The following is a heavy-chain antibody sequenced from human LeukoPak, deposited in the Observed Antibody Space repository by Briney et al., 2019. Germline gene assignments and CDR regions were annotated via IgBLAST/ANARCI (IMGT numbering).Heavy chain of an antibody. CDR2: IYYSGST. CDR3: ARGAAAAGTAFDY. D-gene: IGHD6-13*01. CDR1: GGSISSGGYY. V-gene: IGHV4-61*08. Sequence: SETLSLTCTVSGGSISSGGYYWSWIRQPPGKGLEWIGYIYYSGSTNYNPSLKSRVTISVDTSKNQFSLKLSSVTAADTAVYYCARGAAAAGTAFDYWGQGTLVTVSS. J-gene: IGHJ4*02.